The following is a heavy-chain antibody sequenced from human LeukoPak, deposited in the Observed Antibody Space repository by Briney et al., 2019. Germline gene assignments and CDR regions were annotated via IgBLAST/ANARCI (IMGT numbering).Heavy chain of an antibody. J-gene: IGHJ4*02. CDR2: IKQDGSEK. CDR1: GFTFSSYW. Sequence: GGSLRLSCAASGFTFSSYWMSWVRQAPGKGLERVANIKQDGSEKYYVDSVKGRFTISRDNAKNSLYLQMNSLRAEDTAVYYCASPRSITGNPIDYWGQGTLVTVSS. CDR3: ASPRSITGNPIDY. D-gene: IGHD1-20*01. V-gene: IGHV3-7*01.